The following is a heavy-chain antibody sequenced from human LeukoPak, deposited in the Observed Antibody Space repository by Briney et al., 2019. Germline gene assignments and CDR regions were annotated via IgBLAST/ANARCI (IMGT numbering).Heavy chain of an antibody. Sequence: PGGSLRLSCAASGFTVSSNYMSWVRQAPGKGLEWVSVIYSGGSTYYADSVNGRFTISRDNSKNTLYLQMNSLRAEDTAVYYCARGRKLLWFGELPDWGQGTLVTVSS. J-gene: IGHJ4*02. V-gene: IGHV3-53*01. CDR3: ARGRKLLWFGELPD. CDR1: GFTVSSNY. CDR2: IYSGGST. D-gene: IGHD3-10*01.